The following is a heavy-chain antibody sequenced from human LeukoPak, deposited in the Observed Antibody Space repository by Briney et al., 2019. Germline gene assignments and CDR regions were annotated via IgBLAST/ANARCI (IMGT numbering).Heavy chain of an antibody. D-gene: IGHD3-22*01. CDR1: GFTFSNFW. V-gene: IGHV3-7*01. CDR3: ARDLYDSSGLLDY. J-gene: IGHJ4*02. Sequence: GGSLRLSCAAAGFTFSNFWMSWVRQAPGKGLEWVVNIKQDGSEKYYVDSVKGRFTISRDNAKNSLYLQMNSLRAEDTAVYYCARDLYDSSGLLDYWGQGTLVTVSS. CDR2: IKQDGSEK.